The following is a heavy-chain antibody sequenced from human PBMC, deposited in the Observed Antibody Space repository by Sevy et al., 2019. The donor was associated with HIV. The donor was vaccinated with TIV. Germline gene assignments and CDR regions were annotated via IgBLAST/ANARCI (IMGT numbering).Heavy chain of an antibody. CDR2: ISGSGGST. CDR3: AKYEAITIFGVVINYFDY. CDR1: GFTFSSYA. Sequence: GGSLRLSCAASGFTFSSYAMSWVRQAPGKGLEWVSVISGSGGSTYYADSVKGRFTISRDNSKNTLYLQMNSLRAEDTAVYYCAKYEAITIFGVVINYFDYWGQGTLVTVSS. J-gene: IGHJ4*02. V-gene: IGHV3-23*01. D-gene: IGHD3-3*01.